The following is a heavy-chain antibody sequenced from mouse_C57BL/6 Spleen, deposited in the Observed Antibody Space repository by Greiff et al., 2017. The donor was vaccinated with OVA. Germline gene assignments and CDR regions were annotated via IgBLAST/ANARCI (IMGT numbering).Heavy chain of an antibody. V-gene: IGHV1-80*01. CDR1: GYAFSSYW. D-gene: IGHD1-1*01. CDR2: IYPGDGDT. J-gene: IGHJ1*03. Sequence: VHLVESGAELVKPGASVKISCKASGYAFSSYWMNWVKQRPGKGLEWIGQIYPGDGDTNYNGKFKGKATLTADKSSSTAYMQLSSLTSEDSAVYFCARGGTVVATDVWGTGTTVTVSS. CDR3: ARGGTVVATDV.